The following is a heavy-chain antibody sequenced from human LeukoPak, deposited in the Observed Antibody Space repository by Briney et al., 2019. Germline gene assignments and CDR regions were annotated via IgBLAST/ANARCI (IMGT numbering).Heavy chain of an antibody. J-gene: IGHJ6*03. V-gene: IGHV3-30*04. CDR3: AKDGNNYMDV. CDR2: ISYDGSNK. CDR1: GFTFSSYA. Sequence: GGSLRLSCAASGFTFSSYAMHWVRQAPGKGLEWVAVISYDGSNKYYADSVKGRFTISRDNSKNTLYLQMNSLRAEDTAVYYCAKDGNNYMDVWGKGTTVTISS.